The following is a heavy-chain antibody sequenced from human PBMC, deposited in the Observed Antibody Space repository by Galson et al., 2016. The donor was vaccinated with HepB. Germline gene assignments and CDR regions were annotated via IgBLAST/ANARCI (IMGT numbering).Heavy chain of an antibody. Sequence: SLRLSCAASGFSFTTFAMSWVRQAPGKGLEWVSGVSGGGHDSYYADSVKGRFTISKGTSKNTLFLQMNSLRAEDTALYKCVKDVGNYASGKVYNWFDSWGQGTLVTVFS. CDR2: VSGGGHDS. CDR3: VKDVGNYASGKVYNWFDS. J-gene: IGHJ5*01. V-gene: IGHV3-23*01. D-gene: IGHD3-10*01. CDR1: GFSFTTFA.